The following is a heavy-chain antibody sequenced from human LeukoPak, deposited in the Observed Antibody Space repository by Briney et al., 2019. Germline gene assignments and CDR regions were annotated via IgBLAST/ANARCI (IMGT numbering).Heavy chain of an antibody. CDR3: ARDHPYGAVDY. V-gene: IGHV4-61*02. D-gene: IGHD4-17*01. CDR2: IYTSGST. J-gene: IGHJ4*02. Sequence: SETLSLTCTVSGGSISSGSYYWSWIRQPAGKGLEWIGRIYTSGSTNYNPSLKSRVTISVDTSKNQFSLKLSSVTAADTAVYYCARDHPYGAVDYWGQGTLVTVSS. CDR1: GGSISSGSYY.